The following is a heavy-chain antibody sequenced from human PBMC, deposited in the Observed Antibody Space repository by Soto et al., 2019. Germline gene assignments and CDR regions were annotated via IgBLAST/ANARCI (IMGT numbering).Heavy chain of an antibody. V-gene: IGHV1-18*04. J-gene: IGHJ4*02. CDR3: ARTPRAQMIVLEAATRFDY. Sequence: QVQLVQSGAEVKRPGASLKVSCKASGYTFTTYGFNWVRQAPGQGLEWMGWISPYNGDTNYAQNFQGRVTLTTDTSTSTAYMELRSLTSDDTAVYYCARTPRAQMIVLEAATRFDYWGQGILVTVSS. CDR2: ISPYNGDT. D-gene: IGHD2-15*01. CDR1: GYTFTTYG.